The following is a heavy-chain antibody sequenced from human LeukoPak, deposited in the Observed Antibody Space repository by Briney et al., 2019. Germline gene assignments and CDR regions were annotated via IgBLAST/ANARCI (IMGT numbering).Heavy chain of an antibody. V-gene: IGHV3-48*03. CDR1: GFTFSSYE. CDR2: ISSSGSTI. CDR3: ARDPYNGYYGDDYYYYMDV. D-gene: IGHD4-17*01. Sequence: GGSLRLSCAASGFTFSSYEMNWVRQAPGKGLEWVSYISSSGSTIYYADSVKGRFTISRDNAKNSLYLQMNSLRAEDTAVYYCARDPYNGYYGDDYYYYMDVWGKGTTVTISS. J-gene: IGHJ6*03.